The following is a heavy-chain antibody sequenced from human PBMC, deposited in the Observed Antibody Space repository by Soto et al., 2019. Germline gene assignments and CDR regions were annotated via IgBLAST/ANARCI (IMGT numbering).Heavy chain of an antibody. CDR2: IWYDGSNQ. J-gene: IGHJ4*02. CDR1: GFTFSSYG. CDR3: ARGSGGRPYYFDY. V-gene: IGHV3-33*01. Sequence: GGSLRLSCAASGFTFSSYGMHWVRQAPGKGLEWVAIIWYDGSNQYYADSVKGRFTISRDNSKNTLFLQMNSLRAEDTAVYYCARGSGGRPYYFDYWGQGT. D-gene: IGHD2-15*01.